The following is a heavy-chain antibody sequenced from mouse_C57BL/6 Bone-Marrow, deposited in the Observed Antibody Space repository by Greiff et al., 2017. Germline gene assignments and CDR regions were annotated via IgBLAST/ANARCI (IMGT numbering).Heavy chain of an antibody. D-gene: IGHD1-1*01. CDR3: ARVYYGRALYYFDY. V-gene: IGHV5-16*01. CDR2: INYDGSST. CDR1: GFTFSDYY. Sequence: EVKLVESEGGLVQPGSSMKLSCTASGFTFSDYYMAWVRPVPEKGLEWVANINYDGSSTYYLDSLKSRFIISRDNAKNILYLQMSSLKSEDTATYYCARVYYGRALYYFDYWGQGTTLTVSS. J-gene: IGHJ2*01.